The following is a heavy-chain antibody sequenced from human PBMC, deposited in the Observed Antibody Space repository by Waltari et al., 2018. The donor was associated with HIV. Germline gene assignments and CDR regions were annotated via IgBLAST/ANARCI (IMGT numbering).Heavy chain of an antibody. Sequence: QVQLQESGPGLVKASETLSLTCAVSGDSITSYNWWTWVRQPPGKGLEWIGEMYHSGSTNYNSSLKSRVTISVDKARNQFSLELTSVTAADTAFYYCTRVTSGGSGSSWLDTWGQGILVTVSS. J-gene: IGHJ5*02. CDR1: GDSITSYNW. CDR3: TRVTSGGSGSSWLDT. V-gene: IGHV4-4*02. D-gene: IGHD6-19*01. CDR2: MYHSGST.